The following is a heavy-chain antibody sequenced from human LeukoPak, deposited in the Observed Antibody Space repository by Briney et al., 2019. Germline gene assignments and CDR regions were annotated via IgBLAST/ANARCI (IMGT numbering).Heavy chain of an antibody. Sequence: ASVKVSCKASGYTFTGYYMHWVRQAPGQGLEWMGWINPNSGGTNYAQKFQGRVTMTRDTSISTAYMELSRLRSDDTAVYYCARDRAAAGINWFDPWGQGTLVTVSS. CDR3: ARDRAAAGINWFDP. D-gene: IGHD6-13*01. CDR1: GYTFTGYY. V-gene: IGHV1-2*02. J-gene: IGHJ5*02. CDR2: INPNSGGT.